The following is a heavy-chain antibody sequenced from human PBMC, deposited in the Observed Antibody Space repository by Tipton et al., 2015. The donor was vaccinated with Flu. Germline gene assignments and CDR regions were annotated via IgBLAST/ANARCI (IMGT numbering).Heavy chain of an antibody. CDR1: GGSISSGSYY. J-gene: IGHJ4*02. V-gene: IGHV4-61*02. Sequence: LRLSCTVSGGSISSGSYYWSWIRQPAGKGLEWIGRIYTSGSTNYNPSLKSRVTISVDTSKNQFSLKLSSVTAADTAVYYCARERDVLLWFGELGYFDYWGQGTLATVSS. CDR3: ARERDVLLWFGELGYFDY. D-gene: IGHD3-10*01. CDR2: IYTSGST.